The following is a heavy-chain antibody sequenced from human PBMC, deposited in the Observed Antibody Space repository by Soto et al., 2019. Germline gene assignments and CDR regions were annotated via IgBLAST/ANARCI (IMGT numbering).Heavy chain of an antibody. CDR1: GFTFSSYA. J-gene: IGHJ3*02. D-gene: IGHD3-9*01. V-gene: IGHV3-23*01. Sequence: EVQLLESGGGLVQPGGSLRLSCAASGFTFSSYAMSWVRQAPGKGLEWVSAISSSGGSTYYADSVKGRFTISRDNSKNTLYLQMNSLRAEDTAVYYCAKEGYDILTGTSPFDIWGQGTMVTVSS. CDR2: ISSSGGST. CDR3: AKEGYDILTGTSPFDI.